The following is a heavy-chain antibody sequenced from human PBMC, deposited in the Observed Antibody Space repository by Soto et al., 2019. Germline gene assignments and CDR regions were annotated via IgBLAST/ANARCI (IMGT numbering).Heavy chain of an antibody. D-gene: IGHD2-15*01. Sequence: QVHLVQSGAEVKKPGSSVKVSCKASGDTFTDHTVTWVRQAPGQGLEWMGRSVPTLGMANYAQTFQGRVTITVDTSMTTSYLELTGLTSDDSAVYYCASGDCSGGRCYSDFDFLGQGTLVTVSS. CDR2: SVPTLGMA. CDR1: GDTFTDHT. V-gene: IGHV1-69*02. J-gene: IGHJ4*02. CDR3: ASGDCSGGRCYSDFDF.